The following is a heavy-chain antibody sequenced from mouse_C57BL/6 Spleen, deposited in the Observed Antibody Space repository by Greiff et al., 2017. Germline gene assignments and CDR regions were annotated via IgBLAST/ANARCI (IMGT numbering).Heavy chain of an antibody. J-gene: IGHJ3*01. D-gene: IGHD2-4*01. CDR1: GYTFTDYN. CDR3: ARRTGDYDFFFAY. Sequence: VQLKQSGPELVKPGASVKIPCKASGYTFTDYNMDWVKQSHGKSLEWIGDINPNNGGTIYNQKFKGKATLTVDKSSSTAYMELRSLTSEDTAVYYCARRTGDYDFFFAYWGQGTLVTVSA. V-gene: IGHV1-18*01. CDR2: INPNNGGT.